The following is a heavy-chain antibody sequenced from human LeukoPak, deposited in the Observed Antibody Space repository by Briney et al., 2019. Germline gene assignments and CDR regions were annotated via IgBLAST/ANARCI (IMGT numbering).Heavy chain of an antibody. V-gene: IGHV3-7*04. D-gene: IGHD6-13*01. Sequence: GGSLRLSCAASGFTFSSYWMSWVRQAPGKGLEWVANMKQDGSEKYYVDSVKGRFTISRDNAKNSLYLQMNSLRAEDTAVYYCARDRGRRIAAAGKVWFDPWGQGTLVTVSS. J-gene: IGHJ5*02. CDR3: ARDRGRRIAAAGKVWFDP. CDR1: GFTFSSYW. CDR2: MKQDGSEK.